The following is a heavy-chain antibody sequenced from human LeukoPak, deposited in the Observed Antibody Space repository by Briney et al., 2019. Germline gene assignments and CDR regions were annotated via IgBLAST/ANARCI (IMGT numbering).Heavy chain of an antibody. J-gene: IGHJ4*02. CDR1: GFSFSIYA. D-gene: IGHD3-22*01. CDR2: ISWNSGSI. V-gene: IGHV3-9*01. CDR3: AKGAKYYYDSSGYFDY. Sequence: GGSLRLSCTASGFSFSIYALSWVRQAPGKGLEWVSGISWNSGSIGYADSVKGRFTISRDNAKNSLYLQMNSLRAEDTALYYCAKGAKYYYDSSGYFDYWGQGTLVTVSS.